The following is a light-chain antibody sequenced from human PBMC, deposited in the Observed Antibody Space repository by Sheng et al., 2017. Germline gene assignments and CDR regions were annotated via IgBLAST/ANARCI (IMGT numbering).Light chain of an antibody. V-gene: IGLV2-23*02. CDR1: SSDVGGYNL. CDR3: SSYAGSSTVV. Sequence: HSALTQPASVSGSPGQSITISCTGTSSDVGGYNLVSWYQQHPGKAPELMIYEVNRRPSGVSNRFSGSKSGNTASLTISGLQAEDEADFYCSSYAGSSTVVFGGGTKLTVL. J-gene: IGLJ2*01. CDR2: EVN.